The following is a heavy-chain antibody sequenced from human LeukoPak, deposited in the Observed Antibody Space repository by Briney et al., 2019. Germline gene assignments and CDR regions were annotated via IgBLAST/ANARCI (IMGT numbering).Heavy chain of an antibody. CDR3: AKEDGIVGAEAFDI. Sequence: PGGSLRLSCAASGFTFSSYAISWVRQAPGKGLEWVSLVSGSGGITYYADSVKGRFTISRASSKNTVYLQMNNVRAEDTAVYYCAKEDGIVGAEAFDIWGQGTMVTVSS. D-gene: IGHD1-26*01. J-gene: IGHJ3*02. CDR2: VSGSGGIT. V-gene: IGHV3-23*01. CDR1: GFTFSSYA.